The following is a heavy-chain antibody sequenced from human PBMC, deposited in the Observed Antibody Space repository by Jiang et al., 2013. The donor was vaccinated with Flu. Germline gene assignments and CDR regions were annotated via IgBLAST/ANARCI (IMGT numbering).Heavy chain of an antibody. J-gene: IGHJ4*02. CDR2: IRSKAYGGTT. D-gene: IGHD5-12*01. Sequence: VQLVESGGGLVQPGRSLRLSCTASGFTFGEYAMSWFRQAPGKGLEWVGFIRSKAYGGTTEYAASVKGRFTISRDDSKSIAYLQMNSLKTEDTAVYYCTRGRLPRDYWGQGTLVTVSS. CDR1: GFTFGEYA. CDR3: TRGRLPRDY. V-gene: IGHV3-49*03.